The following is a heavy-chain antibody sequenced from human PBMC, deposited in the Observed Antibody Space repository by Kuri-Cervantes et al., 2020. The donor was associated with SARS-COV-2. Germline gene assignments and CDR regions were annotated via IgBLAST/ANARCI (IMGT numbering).Heavy chain of an antibody. CDR3: ARDWRFGELLSWGMDV. J-gene: IGHJ6*02. V-gene: IGHV3-21*01. CDR2: ISSSSSYI. Sequence: GGSLRLSCAASGFTFSSYSMNWVRQAPGKGLEWVSSISSSSSYIYYADSVKGRFTISRDNAKNSLYLQMNSPRAEDTAVYYCARDWRFGELLSWGMDVWGQGTTVTVYS. CDR1: GFTFSSYS. D-gene: IGHD3-10*01.